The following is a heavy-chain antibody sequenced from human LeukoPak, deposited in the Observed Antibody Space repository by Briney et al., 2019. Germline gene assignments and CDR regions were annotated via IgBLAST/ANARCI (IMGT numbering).Heavy chain of an antibody. CDR1: GGTFSSYA. CDR2: IIPIFGTA. D-gene: IGHD2-2*02. J-gene: IGHJ4*02. V-gene: IGHV1-69*05. CDR3: ARGHCSSTSCYSVDY. Sequence: ASVKVSCKASGGTFSSYAISWVRQAPGQGLEWMGGIIPIFGTANYAQKFQGRVTITTDESTSTAYMELGSLRSEDTAVYYCARGHCSSTSCYSVDYWGQGTLVTVSS.